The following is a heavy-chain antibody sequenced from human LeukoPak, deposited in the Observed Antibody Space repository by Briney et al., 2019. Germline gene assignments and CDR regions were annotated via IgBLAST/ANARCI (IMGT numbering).Heavy chain of an antibody. CDR2: IYYSGST. CDR3: ARDLVTVTKGFDI. Sequence: SETLSLTCTVSGGSISSYYWSWIRQPPGKGLEWIGDIYYSGSTNYNPSLKSRVTISIDTSKNQFSLKLSSVTTADTAVYYCARDLVTVTKGFDIWGLGTMVNVSS. J-gene: IGHJ3*02. D-gene: IGHD4-17*01. CDR1: GGSISSYY. V-gene: IGHV4-59*01.